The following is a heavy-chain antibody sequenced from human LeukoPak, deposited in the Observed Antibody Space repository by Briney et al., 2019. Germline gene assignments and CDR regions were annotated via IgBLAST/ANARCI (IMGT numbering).Heavy chain of an antibody. V-gene: IGHV3-20*01. CDR1: GFTFDDYG. J-gene: IGHJ5*02. CDR2: INWNGGST. Sequence: GGSLRLSCAASGFTFDDYGMSWVRQAPGKGLEWVSGINWNGGSTGYADSVKGRFTISRDNAKNSLYLQMNSLRAEDTALYHCARDRGYCSGGSCYSFWIDLWGQGTLVTVSS. CDR3: ARDRGYCSGGSCYSFWIDL. D-gene: IGHD2-15*01.